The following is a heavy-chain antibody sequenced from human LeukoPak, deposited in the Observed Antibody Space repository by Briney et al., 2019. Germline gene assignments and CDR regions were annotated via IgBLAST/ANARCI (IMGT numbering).Heavy chain of an antibody. Sequence: SETLSLTCAVYGGSFSGYYGSWIRQPPGKGLEWIGEINHRGSTNYNPSLKSRVTISVDTSKNQFSLKLSSVTAADTAVYYCARHRTYCSGGSCYLPNYFDYWGQGTLVTVSS. CDR2: INHRGST. CDR3: ARHRTYCSGGSCYLPNYFDY. J-gene: IGHJ4*02. D-gene: IGHD2-15*01. V-gene: IGHV4-34*01. CDR1: GGSFSGYY.